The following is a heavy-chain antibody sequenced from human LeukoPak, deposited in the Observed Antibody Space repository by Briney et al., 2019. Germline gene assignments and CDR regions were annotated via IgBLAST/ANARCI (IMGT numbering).Heavy chain of an antibody. V-gene: IGHV3-66*01. CDR2: IYSGGST. CDR3: ARGHSYYDFWSGYGNFDY. J-gene: IGHJ4*02. D-gene: IGHD3-3*01. CDR1: GFTVSSNY. Sequence: GGSLRLSCAASGFTVSSNYMSWVRQAPGKGLEWVSVIYSGGSTYYADSVKGRFTISRDNSKNTLYLQMNSLRAEDTAVYYCARGHSYYDFWSGYGNFDYWSQGTLVTVSS.